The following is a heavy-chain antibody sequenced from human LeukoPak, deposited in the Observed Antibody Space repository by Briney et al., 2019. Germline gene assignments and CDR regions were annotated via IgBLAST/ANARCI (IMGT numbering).Heavy chain of an antibody. CDR2: ISSSSSTI. CDR1: GFTFSSYS. D-gene: IGHD6-13*01. V-gene: IGHV3-48*01. CDR3: ARVKQLVLDYYYYCMDV. Sequence: GGSLRLSCAASGFTFSSYSMNWVRQAPGKGLEWVSYISSSSSTIYYADSVKGRFTISRDNSKNTLYLQMNSLRAEDTAVYYCARVKQLVLDYYYYCMDVWGKGTTVTVSS. J-gene: IGHJ6*03.